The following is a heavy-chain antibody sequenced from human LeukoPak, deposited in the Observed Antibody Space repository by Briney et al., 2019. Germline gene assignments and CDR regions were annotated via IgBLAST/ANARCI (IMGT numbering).Heavy chain of an antibody. CDR1: GYTVSSNRAS. Sequence: SQTLSLTCAISGYTVSSNRASWNWIRQSPSRDLEWLGRTYYRSKWYNDYAVSVKSRITINPDTSKNQFSLLLNSVTPEDTAVYYCARAVVATSYDYYGVDVWGEGTTVTVSS. J-gene: IGHJ6*04. V-gene: IGHV6-1*01. CDR3: ARAVVATSYDYYGVDV. D-gene: IGHD2-15*01. CDR2: TYYRSKWYN.